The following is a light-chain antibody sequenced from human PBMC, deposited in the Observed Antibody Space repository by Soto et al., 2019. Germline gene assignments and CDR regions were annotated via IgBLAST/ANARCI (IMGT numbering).Light chain of an antibody. V-gene: IGKV3-11*01. CDR3: QQRSNWPPIT. CDR1: QSVSSY. CDR2: DAS. Sequence: EIALTQSPATLSLSAGERATLSWRASQSVSSYLAWYQQKPGQAPRLLIYDASNRATGIPARFSGSGSGTDFTLTISSLEPEDFAVYYCQQRSNWPPITFGQGTRLEIK. J-gene: IGKJ5*01.